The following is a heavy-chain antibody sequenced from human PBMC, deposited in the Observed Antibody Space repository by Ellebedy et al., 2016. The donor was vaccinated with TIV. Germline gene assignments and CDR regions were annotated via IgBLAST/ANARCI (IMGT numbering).Heavy chain of an antibody. CDR1: GFTFSSYA. CDR3: AREGCSGGSCYSFFNVYYGMDV. CDR2: ISGSGGST. V-gene: IGHV3-23*01. Sequence: PGGSLRLSCAASGFTFSSYAMSRVRQAPGKGLEWVSAISGSGGSTYYADSVKGRFTISRDNSKNTLYLQMNSLRAEDTAVYYCAREGCSGGSCYSFFNVYYGMDVWGQGTTVTVSS. D-gene: IGHD2-15*01. J-gene: IGHJ6*02.